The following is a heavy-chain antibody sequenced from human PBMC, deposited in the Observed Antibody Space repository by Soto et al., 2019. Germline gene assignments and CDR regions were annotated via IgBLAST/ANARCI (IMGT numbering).Heavy chain of an antibody. CDR1: GGTFSTYA. J-gene: IGHJ3*02. Sequence: SVKVSCKSSGGTFSTYAISWVRQPPGQGLEWMGGIIPIFGTANYAQKFQGRVTITADESTSTAYMELSSLRSEDTAVYYCAGEGSITIFGVARDAFDIWGQGTMVTVSS. D-gene: IGHD3-3*01. CDR2: IIPIFGTA. CDR3: AGEGSITIFGVARDAFDI. V-gene: IGHV1-69*13.